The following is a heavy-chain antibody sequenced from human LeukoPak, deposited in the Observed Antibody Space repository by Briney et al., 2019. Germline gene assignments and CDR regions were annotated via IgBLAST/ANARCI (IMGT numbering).Heavy chain of an antibody. V-gene: IGHV3-9*03. CDR3: AKDSTNYYGTGSCFDY. J-gene: IGHJ4*02. Sequence: GRSLRLSCAASGFTFDDYAMHWVRQAPGKGLEWVSGISWNSGSTDYADSVKGRFTISRDNAKNSLYLQMNSLRAEDMALYYCAKDSTNYYGTGSCFDYWGQGTLVTASS. CDR1: GFTFDDYA. D-gene: IGHD3-10*01. CDR2: ISWNSGST.